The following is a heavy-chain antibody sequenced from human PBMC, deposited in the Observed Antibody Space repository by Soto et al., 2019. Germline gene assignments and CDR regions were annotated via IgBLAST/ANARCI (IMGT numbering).Heavy chain of an antibody. CDR3: ARDRPYSSGWYHDY. V-gene: IGHV3-66*01. Sequence: EVQLVESGGGLVQPGGSLRLSCAASGFTVSSNYMSWVRQAPGKGLEWVSVIYSGGSTYYADSVKSSFTISRDNSKNTLYLQMNSLRAEDSAVYYCARDRPYSSGWYHDYWGQGTLVTVSS. J-gene: IGHJ4*02. D-gene: IGHD6-19*01. CDR1: GFTVSSNY. CDR2: IYSGGST.